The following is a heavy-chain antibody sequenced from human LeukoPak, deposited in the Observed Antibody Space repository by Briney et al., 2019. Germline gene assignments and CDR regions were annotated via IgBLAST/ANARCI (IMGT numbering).Heavy chain of an antibody. CDR1: GGSISSYY. V-gene: IGHV4-59*08. J-gene: IGHJ2*01. CDR2: IYYSGST. D-gene: IGHD6-13*01. Sequence: SETLSLTCTVSGGSISSYYWSWIRQPPGKGLEWIGYIYYSGSTNYNPSLKRRVTISVDTYKNQFSLKLSSVTAADTAVYYCASAPTYSSSWYTNWYFDLWGRGTLVTVSS. CDR3: ASAPTYSSSWYTNWYFDL.